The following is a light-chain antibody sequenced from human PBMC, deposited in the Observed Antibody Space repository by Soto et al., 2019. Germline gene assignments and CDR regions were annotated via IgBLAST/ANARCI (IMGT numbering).Light chain of an antibody. CDR3: QQRSSWPLT. V-gene: IGKV3-11*01. CDR2: DVS. J-gene: IGKJ4*01. CDR1: QSVSSS. Sequence: EIVLTQSPGTPSLSPGDRATLSCRASQSVSSSLAWYQQKPGQSPRLLIYDVSNRATGIPARFSGSGSGTDFTLTVSSLEPEDFAVYYCQQRSSWPLTFGGGTKVEIK.